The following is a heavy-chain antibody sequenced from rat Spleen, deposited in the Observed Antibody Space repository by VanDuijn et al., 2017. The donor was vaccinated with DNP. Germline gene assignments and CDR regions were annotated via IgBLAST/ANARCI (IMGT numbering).Heavy chain of an antibody. CDR3: ASLNYAFDS. V-gene: IGHV3-4*01. Sequence: EVQLQESGPGLVKPSQSLSLTCSVSDYTITTDYDWAWIRKFPGKKVEWMGHISYRGFTTYNPSLKSRISITRDTSKNQFFLQLSSVTTEDTATYYCASLNYAFDSWGQGVMVTVSS. J-gene: IGHJ2*01. CDR2: ISYRGFT. D-gene: IGHD1-11*01. CDR1: DYTITTDY.